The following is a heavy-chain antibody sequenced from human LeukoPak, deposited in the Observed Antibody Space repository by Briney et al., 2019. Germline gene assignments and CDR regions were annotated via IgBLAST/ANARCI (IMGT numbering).Heavy chain of an antibody. Sequence: GESLRLSCAASGFTFTTYWMSWVRQLPGKGLEWVANINQDGTEKYYVDSVKGRFTISRDNAKNSLDLQMNSLRVEDTGIYYCVEVAKYYYGSETYYFFEHWGQGTPVTASS. CDR2: INQDGTEK. D-gene: IGHD3-10*01. J-gene: IGHJ4*02. CDR3: VEVAKYYYGSETYYFFEH. V-gene: IGHV3-7*01. CDR1: GFTFTTYW.